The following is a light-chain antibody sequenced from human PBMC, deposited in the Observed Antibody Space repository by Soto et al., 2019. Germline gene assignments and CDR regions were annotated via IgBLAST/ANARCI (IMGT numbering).Light chain of an antibody. CDR1: QSVSGSY. J-gene: IGKJ2*01. CDR2: SAS. Sequence: EIVFTQSPSTLSLSPGERATLSCRASQSVSGSYLAWYQHKPGQAPRLLIYSASTRATAIPARFSGSGSETEFTLTINTLQPEDLAVYYCQQYSQWPSYTFGQGTKVDIK. CDR3: QQYSQWPSYT. V-gene: IGKV3D-7*01.